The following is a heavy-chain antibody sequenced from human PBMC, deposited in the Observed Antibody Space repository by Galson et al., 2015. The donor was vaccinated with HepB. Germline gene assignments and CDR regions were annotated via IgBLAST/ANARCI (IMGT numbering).Heavy chain of an antibody. J-gene: IGHJ6*03. CDR3: ARDQGDSNNFYYMDV. D-gene: IGHD2/OR15-2a*01. CDR2: ISTSTGNP. Sequence: SVKVSCKASGYTFTYYGMNWVRQAPGQGLEWMGWISTSTGNPTYAQGFTGRFVFSLDTSVSTAYLQISSLKAEDSAVYYCARDQGDSNNFYYMDVWGKGTTVTVSS. CDR1: GYTFTYYG. V-gene: IGHV7-4-1*02.